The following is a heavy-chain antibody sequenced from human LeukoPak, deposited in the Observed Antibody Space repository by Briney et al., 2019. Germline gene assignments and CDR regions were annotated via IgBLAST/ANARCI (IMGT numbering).Heavy chain of an antibody. V-gene: IGHV1-46*01. CDR3: ARGTLSSGWYHSGMDV. Sequence: ASVKVSCKASGYTFTSYYMHWVRQAPGQGLEWMGIINPSGGSTSYAQKFQGRVTMTRDTSTSTVYMELSSLRSEDTAVYYCARGTLSSGWYHSGMDVWGQGTTVTVSS. J-gene: IGHJ6*02. CDR2: INPSGGST. D-gene: IGHD6-19*01. CDR1: GYTFTSYY.